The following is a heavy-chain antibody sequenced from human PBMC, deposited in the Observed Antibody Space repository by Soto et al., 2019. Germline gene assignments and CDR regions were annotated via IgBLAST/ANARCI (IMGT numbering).Heavy chain of an antibody. J-gene: IGHJ2*01. CDR1: GFNFSRFW. V-gene: IGHV3-74*01. CDR3: AKLSTGSYWYFDL. D-gene: IGHD6-19*01. CDR2: INSDGSRT. Sequence: PGGSLRLSCTASGFNFSRFWTHWVLQVPGRGLVWVSHINSDGSRTSYADSGKSRLNISREKATNTLYLQMNSLREDDTAVYYCAKLSTGSYWYFDLWGRGILVTVSS.